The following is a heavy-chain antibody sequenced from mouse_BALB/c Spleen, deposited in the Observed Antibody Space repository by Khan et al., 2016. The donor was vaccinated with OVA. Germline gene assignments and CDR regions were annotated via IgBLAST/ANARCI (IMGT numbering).Heavy chain of an antibody. CDR2: INYSGGT. CDR1: GYSITSDYA. J-gene: IGHJ3*01. CDR3: ARRFAY. V-gene: IGHV3-2*02. Sequence: EVKLLESGPGLVKPSQSLSLTCTVTGYSITSDYAWNWIRQFPGNKLEWMGYINYSGGTGYLPSLKSRISITRDTSKNQFFLQLNSVTTEDSATYYCARRFAYWGQGTLVTVS.